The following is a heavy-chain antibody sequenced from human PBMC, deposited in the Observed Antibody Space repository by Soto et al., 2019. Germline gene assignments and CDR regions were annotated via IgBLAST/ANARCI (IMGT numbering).Heavy chain of an antibody. CDR3: ARVGRGYSYGHTGSNYYYYGRDV. Sequence: PSETLSLTCAVYGGSFSGYYWSWIRQPPGKGLEWIGEINHSGSTNYNPSLKSRVTISVDTSKNQFSLKLSSVTAADTAVYYCARVGRGYSYGHTGSNYYYYGRDVWGQGTTVTVSS. J-gene: IGHJ6*02. V-gene: IGHV4-34*01. CDR1: GGSFSGYY. CDR2: INHSGST. D-gene: IGHD5-18*01.